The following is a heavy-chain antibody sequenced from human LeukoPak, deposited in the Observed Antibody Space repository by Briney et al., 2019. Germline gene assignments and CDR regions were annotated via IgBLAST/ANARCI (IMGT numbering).Heavy chain of an antibody. D-gene: IGHD3-22*01. CDR2: TSGSGGST. CDR3: AKPNYYDSSGLGY. Sequence: PGGSLRLSCAASGFTFSSHAMSWVRQAPGKGLEWVSATSGSGGSTYYADSVKGRFTISRDNSKNTLYLQMNSLRAEDTAVYYCAKPNYYDSSGLGYWGQGTLVTVSS. J-gene: IGHJ4*02. CDR1: GFTFSSHA. V-gene: IGHV3-23*01.